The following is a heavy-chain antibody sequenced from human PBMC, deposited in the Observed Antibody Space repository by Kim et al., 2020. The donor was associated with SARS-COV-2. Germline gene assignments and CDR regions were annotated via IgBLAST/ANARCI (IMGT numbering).Heavy chain of an antibody. CDR2: IIPILGIA. D-gene: IGHD2-2*01. CDR1: GGTFSSYA. CDR3: ASSRGYCSSTSCYFIDRVIDY. Sequence: SVKVSCKASGGTFSSYAISWVRQAPGQGLEWMGRIIPILGIANYAQKFQGRVTITADKSTSTAYMELSSLRSEDTAVYYCASSRGYCSSTSCYFIDRVIDYWGQGTLVTVSS. V-gene: IGHV1-69*04. J-gene: IGHJ4*02.